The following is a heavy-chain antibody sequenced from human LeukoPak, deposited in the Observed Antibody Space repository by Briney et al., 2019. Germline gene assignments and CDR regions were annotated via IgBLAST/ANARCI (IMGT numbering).Heavy chain of an antibody. Sequence: GGSLRLSCVASGFTFSDYGMHWVRQAPGKGLEWVAGIWYDGSNKYYADSVKGRFTISRDNSKNTLYLQMNSLRAEDTAVYYCARDRDSYGYTGFDYWGQGTLVTVSS. CDR2: IWYDGSNK. V-gene: IGHV3-33*08. CDR3: ARDRDSYGYTGFDY. J-gene: IGHJ4*02. D-gene: IGHD5-18*01. CDR1: GFTFSDYG.